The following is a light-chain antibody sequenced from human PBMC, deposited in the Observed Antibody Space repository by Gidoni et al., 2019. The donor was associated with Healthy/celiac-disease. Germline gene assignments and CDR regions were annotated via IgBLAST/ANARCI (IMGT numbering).Light chain of an antibody. Sequence: QSALTPPASESGSPGHPLPISCTVTSSYVGSYNLVSWYQQHPGKAPKLMIYEGSKRPSGVSNRFSGSKSGNTASLTISGLQAEDEADYYCCSYAGSSIWVFGGGTKLTVL. CDR1: SSYVGSYNL. V-gene: IGLV2-23*01. J-gene: IGLJ3*02. CDR3: CSYAGSSIWV. CDR2: EGS.